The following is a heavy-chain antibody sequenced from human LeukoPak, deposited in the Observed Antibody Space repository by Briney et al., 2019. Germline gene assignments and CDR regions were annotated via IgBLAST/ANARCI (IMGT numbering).Heavy chain of an antibody. Sequence: SETLSLTCTVSGYSISSGYYWGWIRQPPGKGLEWIGSIYHSGSTYYNPSLKSRVTISVDTSKNQFSLKLSSVTAADTAVYYCARDGPYYDFWSGYYPYYFDYWGQGTLVTVSS. D-gene: IGHD3-3*01. CDR1: GYSISSGYY. CDR3: ARDGPYYDFWSGYYPYYFDY. CDR2: IYHSGST. J-gene: IGHJ4*02. V-gene: IGHV4-38-2*02.